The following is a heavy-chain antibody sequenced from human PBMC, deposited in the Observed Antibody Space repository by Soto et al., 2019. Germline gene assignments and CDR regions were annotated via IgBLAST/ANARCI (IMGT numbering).Heavy chain of an antibody. D-gene: IGHD6-19*01. Sequence: PGGSLRLSCAASGFTFSSYAMSWVRQAPGKGLEWVSAISGSGGSTYYADSVKGRFTISRDNSKNTLYLQMNSLRAEDTAVYYCAKVGTKAGIAVAGRSWGAFDIWGQGTMVTVSS. CDR1: GFTFSSYA. CDR2: ISGSGGST. J-gene: IGHJ3*02. V-gene: IGHV3-23*01. CDR3: AKVGTKAGIAVAGRSWGAFDI.